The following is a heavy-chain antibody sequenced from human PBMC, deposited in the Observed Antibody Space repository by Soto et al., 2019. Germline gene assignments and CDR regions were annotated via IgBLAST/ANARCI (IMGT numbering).Heavy chain of an antibody. D-gene: IGHD1-7*01. J-gene: IGHJ4*02. Sequence: SVKVSCKASGGTFSSYAISWVRQAPGQGLEWMGGIIPIFGTANYAQKFQGRVTITADESTSTTYMELSSLRSEDTAVYYCARAAGTLNPFDYWGQGTLVTVSS. CDR1: GGTFSSYA. CDR3: ARAAGTLNPFDY. CDR2: IIPIFGTA. V-gene: IGHV1-69*13.